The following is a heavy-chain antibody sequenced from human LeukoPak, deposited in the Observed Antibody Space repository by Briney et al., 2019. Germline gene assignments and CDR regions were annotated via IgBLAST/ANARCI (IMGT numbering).Heavy chain of an antibody. J-gene: IGHJ4*02. CDR2: IHRDDKT. CDR3: AREVISTPTYFDY. D-gene: IGHD2-2*01. CDR1: GFTVSSSF. Sequence: GGSLRLSCAASGFTVSSSFIYWVRRAPGKGLEWVSFIHRDDKTYYADSVKGRFTMSRDSSKNTLYLQMNSLGADDTAVYYCAREVISTPTYFDYWGQGILVTVSS. V-gene: IGHV3-53*01.